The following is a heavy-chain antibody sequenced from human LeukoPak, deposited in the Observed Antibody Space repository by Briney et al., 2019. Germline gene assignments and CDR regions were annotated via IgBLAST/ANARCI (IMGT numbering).Heavy chain of an antibody. CDR1: GFTFSNYW. Sequence: GGSLRLSCAASGFTFSNYWLTWVRQAPGQGLEWVANIKQDGSEKHYVDSVKGRFTISRDNAKNSLYLQMSSLRAEDTAVYYCARDRQIAYWGQGALVTVSS. CDR2: IKQDGSEK. V-gene: IGHV3-7*01. CDR3: ARDRQIAY. J-gene: IGHJ4*02.